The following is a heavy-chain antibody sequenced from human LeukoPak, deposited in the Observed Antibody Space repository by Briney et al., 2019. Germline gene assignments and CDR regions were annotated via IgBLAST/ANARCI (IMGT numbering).Heavy chain of an antibody. CDR3: SLYAYYLGMTP. J-gene: IGHJ4*02. D-gene: IGHD1-20*01. CDR1: GFTFNNYA. CDR2: VGGSGDPT. V-gene: IGHV3-23*01. Sequence: GCSLRLSCAAFGFTFNNYAMGLVRLAPGNGLQWVSAVGGSGDPTYYVDYVQRRFTISRDNAQIKVQLQMNALRGDDPAIYYCSLYAYYLGMTPWGQGTLVSVFS.